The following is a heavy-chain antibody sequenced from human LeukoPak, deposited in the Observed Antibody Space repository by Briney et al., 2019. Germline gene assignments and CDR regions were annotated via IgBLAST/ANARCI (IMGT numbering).Heavy chain of an antibody. J-gene: IGHJ4*02. D-gene: IGHD3-10*01. CDR3: ARGAYGSGSYG. CDR1: GGSISSGGYY. CDR2: IYYSGST. Sequence: SQTLSLTCTVSGGSISSGGYYWSWIRQPPGKGLEWIGYIYYSGSTNYNPSLKSRVTISVDTSKNQFSLKLSSVTAADTAVYYCARGAYGSGSYGWGQGTLVTVSS. V-gene: IGHV4-61*08.